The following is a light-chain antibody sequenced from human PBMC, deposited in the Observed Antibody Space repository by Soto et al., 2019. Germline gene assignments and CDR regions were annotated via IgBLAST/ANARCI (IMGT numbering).Light chain of an antibody. V-gene: IGKV3-20*01. J-gene: IGKJ2*01. CDR2: GAS. CDR3: QQYASYPYT. Sequence: EIVLTQSPGTLSLSPGERATLSCRASQSVATNYLAWYQQKPGQAPRLLIYGASTRATGIPDRFSGSGSATDFTLTISSLQADDFATYYCQQYASYPYTFGRGTRLEIK. CDR1: QSVATNY.